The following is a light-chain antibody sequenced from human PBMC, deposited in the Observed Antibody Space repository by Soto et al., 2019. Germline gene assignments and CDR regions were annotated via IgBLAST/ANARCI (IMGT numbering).Light chain of an antibody. Sequence: EVVMTQSPATLSVSPGERATLSCRASQSVSRNLAWYQQRPGRAPRLLIYDASTRATNIPTRFSGSGSGTEFSLTISSLQSEDFAVYYCQQYNHWPLYPFGQGTKLEIK. J-gene: IGKJ2*01. CDR1: QSVSRN. CDR2: DAS. CDR3: QQYNHWPLYP. V-gene: IGKV3-15*01.